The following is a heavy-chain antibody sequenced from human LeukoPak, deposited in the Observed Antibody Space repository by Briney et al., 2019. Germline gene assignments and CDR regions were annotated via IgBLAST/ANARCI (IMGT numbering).Heavy chain of an antibody. CDR3: ANIAVANYFDY. D-gene: IGHD6-19*01. Sequence: GGSLRLSCAASGFTFSSYSVNWVRQAPGKGLEWVSSISSSSSYIYYADSVKGRFTISRDNSKNTLYLQMNSLRAEDTAVYYCANIAVANYFDYWGQGTLVTVSS. CDR1: GFTFSSYS. V-gene: IGHV3-21*01. J-gene: IGHJ4*02. CDR2: ISSSSSYI.